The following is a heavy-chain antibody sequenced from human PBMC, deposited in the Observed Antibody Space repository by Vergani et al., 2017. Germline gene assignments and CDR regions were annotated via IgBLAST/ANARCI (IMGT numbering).Heavy chain of an antibody. D-gene: IGHD2-21*02. J-gene: IGHJ6*02. CDR1: GYSISSGYY. Sequence: QVQLQESGPGLVKPSETLALTCTVSGYSISSGYYWGWIRQPPGKGLEWIGSIYHSGSTYYNPSLKSRVTISVDTSKNQFSLKLSSVTAADTAVYYCAILGAYCGGXCYPNYYYYYGMDVWGQGTTVTVSS. V-gene: IGHV4-38-2*02. CDR3: AILGAYCGGXCYPNYYYYYGMDV. CDR2: IYHSGST.